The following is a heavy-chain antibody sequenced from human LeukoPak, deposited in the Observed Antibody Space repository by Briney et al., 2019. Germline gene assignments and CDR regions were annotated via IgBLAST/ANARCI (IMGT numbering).Heavy chain of an antibody. V-gene: IGHV4-34*01. CDR1: GGSFIGAY. Sequence: SETLSLTCAVYGGSFIGAYSTWSRHNPRGCHELVWESSPMGDLIGYNPSLKGRATIFVDPSKKQFSLRLTSVTAADTGIYYCARVPDVTARPCDTWGAGTVVIVSS. CDR3: ARVPDVTARPCDT. J-gene: IGHJ5*02. CDR2: SSPMGDLI. D-gene: IGHD2-21*02.